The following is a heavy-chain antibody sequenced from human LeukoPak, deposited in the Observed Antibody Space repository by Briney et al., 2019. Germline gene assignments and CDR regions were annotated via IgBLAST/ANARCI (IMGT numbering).Heavy chain of an antibody. Sequence: SETLSLTCTVSGGSISSYYWSWIRQPPGKGLEWIGHIYTSGSTNYNPSLKSRVTISVDTSKNQFSLKLSSVTAADTAVYYCARGAYGSIDYWGQGTLVTVSS. CDR3: ARGAYGSIDY. J-gene: IGHJ4*02. CDR1: GGSISSYY. D-gene: IGHD1-26*01. V-gene: IGHV4-4*09. CDR2: IYTSGST.